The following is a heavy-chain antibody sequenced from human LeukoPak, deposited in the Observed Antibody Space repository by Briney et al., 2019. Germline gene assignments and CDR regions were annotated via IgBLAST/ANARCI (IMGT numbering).Heavy chain of an antibody. CDR1: GYTFSGYY. D-gene: IGHD2-15*01. J-gene: IGHJ3*02. CDR3: ARVIGYCSGGSCDAAAFDI. Sequence: ASVKVSCKASGYTFSGYYIFWVRRATGQGLEWMGWMNPNSGNTGYAQKFQGRVTMTRNTSISTAYMELSSLRSEDTAVYYCARVIGYCSGGSCDAAAFDIWGQGTMVTVSS. CDR2: MNPNSGNT. V-gene: IGHV1-8*02.